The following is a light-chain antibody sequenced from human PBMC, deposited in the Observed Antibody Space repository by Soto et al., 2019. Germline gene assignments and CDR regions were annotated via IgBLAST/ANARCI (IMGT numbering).Light chain of an antibody. CDR3: SSYTSSSTLVV. V-gene: IGLV2-14*01. CDR1: SSDVGGYNY. Sequence: QSALTQPASVSGSPGQSITISCTRTSSDVGGYNYVSWYQQHPGKAPKLMIYDVSNRPSGVSNRFSGSKSGNTASLTISGLQAEDEADYYCSSYTSSSTLVVFGRGTKLTVL. J-gene: IGLJ2*01. CDR2: DVS.